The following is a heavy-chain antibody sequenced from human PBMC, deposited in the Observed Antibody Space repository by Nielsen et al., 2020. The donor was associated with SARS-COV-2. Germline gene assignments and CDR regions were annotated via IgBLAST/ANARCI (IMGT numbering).Heavy chain of an antibody. CDR3: AREMRVGMAIHGGFDI. CDR1: GYTFTTYG. D-gene: IGHD5-24*01. V-gene: IGHV1-18*01. J-gene: IGHJ3*02. CDR2: ISAKSGDT. Sequence: ASVKVSCKASGYTFTTYGVSWVRQAPGQGLQWMGWISAKSGDTNYAQKFQGRVTMTTDTSTTTVYMELRSLRFDDTAVYYCAREMRVGMAIHGGFDIWGQGTMVTVSS.